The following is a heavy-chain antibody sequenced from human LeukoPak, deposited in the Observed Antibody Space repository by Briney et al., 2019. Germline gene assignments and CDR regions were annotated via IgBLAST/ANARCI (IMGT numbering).Heavy chain of an antibody. J-gene: IGHJ4*02. CDR1: GFTFKSYW. D-gene: IGHD5-24*01. V-gene: IGHV3-48*04. CDR2: ISSSGSTI. Sequence: GGSLRLSCAGSGFTFKSYWMNWVRQAPGKGLEWVSYISSSGSTIYYADSVKGRFTISRDNAKNSLYLQMNSLRAEDTAVYYCARERRDGYNYDYWGQGTLVTVSS. CDR3: ARERRDGYNYDY.